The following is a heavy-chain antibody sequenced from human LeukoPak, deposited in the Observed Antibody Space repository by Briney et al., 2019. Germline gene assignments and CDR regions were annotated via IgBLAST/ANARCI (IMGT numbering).Heavy chain of an antibody. CDR2: ISGSGGGT. CDR3: AGYFCSGGSCYRYFDY. Sequence: GGSLRLSCAASGFTFSSYAMSWVRQPPGKGLEWVSTISGSGGGTYYADSVKGRFTISRDNSKNTLYLQMNSQRPEDTAVYYCAGYFCSGGSCYRYFDYWGQGTLVTVSS. D-gene: IGHD2-15*01. CDR1: GFTFSSYA. J-gene: IGHJ4*02. V-gene: IGHV3-23*01.